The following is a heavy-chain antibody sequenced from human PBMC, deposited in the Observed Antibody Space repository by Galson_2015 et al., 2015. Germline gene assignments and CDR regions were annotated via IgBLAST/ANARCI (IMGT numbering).Heavy chain of an antibody. J-gene: IGHJ4*02. CDR1: GFTFSSYA. D-gene: IGHD1-1*01. CDR3: ARDFKGYWNDPLGFVY. V-gene: IGHV3-30*01. CDR2: ISYDGSNK. Sequence: SLRLSCAASGFTFSSYAMHWVRQAPGKGLEWVAVISYDGSNKYYADSVKGRFTISRDNSKNMLYLQMNSLRAEDTAVYYCARDFKGYWNDPLGFVYWGQGTLVTVSS.